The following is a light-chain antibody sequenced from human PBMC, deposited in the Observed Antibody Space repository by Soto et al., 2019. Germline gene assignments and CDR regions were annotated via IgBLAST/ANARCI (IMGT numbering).Light chain of an antibody. CDR3: ISYAGTAYV. J-gene: IGLJ1*01. V-gene: IGLV2-8*01. CDR2: EVT. Sequence: QSVVTQPPSASGSPGQSGTISCTGTSSDVGGYDYVSWSQQYPGKTPKLMIFEVTKRPSGVPDRFSGSKSGNTASLTVSGLQAEDEAAYYSISYAGTAYVFGTGTKVTVL. CDR1: SSDVGGYDY.